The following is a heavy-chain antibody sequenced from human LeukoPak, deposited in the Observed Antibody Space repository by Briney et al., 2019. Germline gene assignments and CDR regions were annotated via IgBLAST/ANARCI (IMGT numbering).Heavy chain of an antibody. CDR3: ARYWGSSYYYYYMDV. D-gene: IGHD6-6*01. V-gene: IGHV4-39*01. Sequence: PSETLSLTCTVSGGSISSSSYYWGWIRQPPGKGLEWIGSIYYSGSTYYNPSLKSRVTISVDTSKNQFSLKLSSVTAADTAVYYCARYWGSSYYYYYMDVWGKGTTVTVSS. CDR2: IYYSGST. CDR1: GGSISSSSYY. J-gene: IGHJ6*03.